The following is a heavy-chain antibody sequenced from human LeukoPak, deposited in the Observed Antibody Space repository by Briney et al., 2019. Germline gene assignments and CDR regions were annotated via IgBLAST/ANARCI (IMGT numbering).Heavy chain of an antibody. CDR1: GYTFTSYD. Sequence: ASVKVSCKASGYTFTSYDINWVRQATGQGLEWMGWMNPTSGHTGYAQKCQGRVTMTRDTSISTDYMELNSLTSEDTAVYYCARSPVGVRKKHDFWGQGTLVIVSS. CDR2: MNPTSGHT. CDR3: ARSPVGVRKKHDF. V-gene: IGHV1-8*01. J-gene: IGHJ4*02. D-gene: IGHD3-10*01.